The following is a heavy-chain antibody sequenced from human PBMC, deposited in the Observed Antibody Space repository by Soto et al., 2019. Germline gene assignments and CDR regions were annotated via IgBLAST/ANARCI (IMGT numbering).Heavy chain of an antibody. Sequence: KPSETLSLTCTVSGGSMSSHYWTWLRQPPGKGLEWIGYVSYSGSTCYNPSLKSRVTISADTSKNQFSLKLSSVTAADTAVYYCARDRPINYYDPHDAFDIWGQGTMVTVSS. J-gene: IGHJ3*02. D-gene: IGHD3-16*01. CDR1: GGSMSSHY. CDR2: VSYSGST. V-gene: IGHV4-59*11. CDR3: ARDRPINYYDPHDAFDI.